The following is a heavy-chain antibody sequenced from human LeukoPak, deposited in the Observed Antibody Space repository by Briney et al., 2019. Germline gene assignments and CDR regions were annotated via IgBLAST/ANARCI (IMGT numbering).Heavy chain of an antibody. CDR3: ARVAIFGVANDAFDI. V-gene: IGHV3-48*01. CDR2: ISSSSSTI. CDR1: GFTVSSNY. Sequence: GGSLRLSCATSGFTVSSNYMSWARQAPGKGLEWVSYISSSSSTIYYADSVKGRFTISRDNAKNSLYLQMNSLRAEDTAVYYCARVAIFGVANDAFDIWGQGTMVTVSS. D-gene: IGHD3-3*01. J-gene: IGHJ3*02.